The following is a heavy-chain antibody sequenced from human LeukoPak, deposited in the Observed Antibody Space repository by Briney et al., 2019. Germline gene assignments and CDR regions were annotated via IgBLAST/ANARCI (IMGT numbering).Heavy chain of an antibody. J-gene: IGHJ5*02. Sequence: GGSLRLSCAASGFTFSSYGMHWVRQAPGKGLEWVAVIWYDGSSKYYADSVKGRFTIARDNSKNTLYLQMNSLRAEDTAVYYCARDTAITIFGVVGEFDPWGQGTLVTVSS. CDR3: ARDTAITIFGVVGEFDP. V-gene: IGHV3-33*01. CDR2: IWYDGSSK. CDR1: GFTFSSYG. D-gene: IGHD3-3*01.